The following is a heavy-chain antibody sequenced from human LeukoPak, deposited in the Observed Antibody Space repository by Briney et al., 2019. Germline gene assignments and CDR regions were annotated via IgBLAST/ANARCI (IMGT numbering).Heavy chain of an antibody. CDR1: GGTFSSYA. CDR2: IIPIFGTA. D-gene: IGHD3-16*01. J-gene: IGHJ3*02. CDR3: ARGSMITFGGVTLDAFDI. V-gene: IGHV1-69*05. Sequence: GASVKVSCKASGGTFSSYAISWVRQAPGQGLEWMGGIIPIFGTANYAQKFQGRVTITTDEPTSTAYMELSSLRSEDTAVYYCARGSMITFGGVTLDAFDIWGQGTMVTVSS.